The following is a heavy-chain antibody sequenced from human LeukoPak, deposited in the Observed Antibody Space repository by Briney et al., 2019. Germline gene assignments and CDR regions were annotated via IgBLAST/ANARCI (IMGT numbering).Heavy chain of an antibody. CDR1: GYTFTGYY. D-gene: IGHD2-2*02. V-gene: IGHV1-2*02. J-gene: IGHJ4*02. CDR3: ARDVVVPAAIGIVASTFDY. CDR2: INPNSCGT. Sequence: GASVKVSCKASGYTFTGYYMHWVRQAPGQGLEGMGWINPNSCGTNYAQKFQGRVTITRDTSISTASMELSRLRSAETAVYYCARDVVVPAAIGIVASTFDYWGQGTLVTISS.